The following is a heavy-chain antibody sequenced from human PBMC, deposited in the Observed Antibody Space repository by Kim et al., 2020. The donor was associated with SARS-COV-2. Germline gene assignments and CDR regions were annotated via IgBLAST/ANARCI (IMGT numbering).Heavy chain of an antibody. V-gene: IGHV3-30*04. J-gene: IGHJ4*02. CDR2: ISYDGSNK. Sequence: GGSLRLSCAASGFTFSSYAMHWVRQAPGKGLEWVAVISYDGSNKYYVDSVKGRFTISRDNSKNTLYLQMNSLRAEDTAVYYCARDLGYNWNDGGGGLLGYWGQGTLVTVSS. D-gene: IGHD1-1*01. CDR1: GFTFSSYA. CDR3: ARDLGYNWNDGGGGLLGY.